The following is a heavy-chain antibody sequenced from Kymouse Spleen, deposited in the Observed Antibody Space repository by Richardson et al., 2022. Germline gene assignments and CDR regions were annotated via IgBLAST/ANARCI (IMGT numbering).Heavy chain of an antibody. CDR2: ISYDGSNK. CDR1: GFTFSSYG. J-gene: IGHJ6*02. CDR3: AKPPITYPPYYYYYGMDV. V-gene: IGHV3-30*18. Sequence: QVQLVESGGGVVQPGRSLRLSCAASGFTFSSYGMHWVRQAPGKGLEWVAVISYDGSNKYYADSVKGRFTISRDNSKNTLYLQMNSLRAEDTAVYYCAKPPITYPPYYYYYGMDVWGQGTTVTVSS. D-gene: IGHD3-10*01,IGHD3-22*01,IGHD3-3*01.